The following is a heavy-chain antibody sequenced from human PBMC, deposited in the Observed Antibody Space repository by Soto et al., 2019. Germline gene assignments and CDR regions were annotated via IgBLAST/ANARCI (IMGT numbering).Heavy chain of an antibody. Sequence: QVQLQESGPGLVKPSQTLSLTCTVSGGSISSGGYYWSWIRQHPVKSLEWIGYIYYSGSTYYNRSLKSRVTISVDTSKNQFSLKLSSVTAADAAVYYCVRATTVTTEVDYWGQGTLVTVSS. D-gene: IGHD4-17*01. CDR1: GGSISSGGYY. J-gene: IGHJ4*02. CDR3: VRATTVTTEVDY. CDR2: IYYSGST. V-gene: IGHV4-31*03.